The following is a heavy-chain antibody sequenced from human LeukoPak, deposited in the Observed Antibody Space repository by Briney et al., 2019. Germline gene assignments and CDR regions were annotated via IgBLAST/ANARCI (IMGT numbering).Heavy chain of an antibody. CDR1: GFTFDDYG. V-gene: IGHV3-49*03. J-gene: IGHJ6*03. D-gene: IGHD3-9*01. Sequence: GGSLRLSCAASGFTFDDYGMSWFRQAPGKGLEWVGFIGSRPYGMTTEYAASVKGRFTISRDDSKSIAYLLMNSLKTEDTAVYYCTATLRYFDWLFIPPDYYMDVWGKGTTVTVSS. CDR3: TATLRYFDWLFIPPDYYMDV. CDR2: IGSRPYGMTT.